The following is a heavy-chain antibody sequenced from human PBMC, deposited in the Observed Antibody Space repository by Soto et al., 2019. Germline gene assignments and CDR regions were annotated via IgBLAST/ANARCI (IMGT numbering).Heavy chain of an antibody. J-gene: IGHJ4*02. D-gene: IGHD6-19*01. CDR3: ASSADSSGWYYFKY. V-gene: IGHV1-69*12. CDR1: GGTFSSYA. Sequence: QVQLVQSGAEVKKPGSSVKASCKASGGTFSSYAISWVRQAPGQGLAWMGGIIPIFGTANYAHKFQGRVTITADESTSTTYMELSSLRSEDTAVYYCASSADSSGWYYFKYWGQGTLVAVSS. CDR2: IIPIFGTA.